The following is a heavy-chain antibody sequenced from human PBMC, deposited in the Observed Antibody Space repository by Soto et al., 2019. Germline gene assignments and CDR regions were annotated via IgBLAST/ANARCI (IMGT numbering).Heavy chain of an antibody. D-gene: IGHD2-8*01. CDR2: ISGSGGST. CDR3: ARGGLRRMNWFDP. J-gene: IGHJ5*02. CDR1: GFTFSSYA. V-gene: IGHV3-23*01. Sequence: EVQLLESGGGLVQPGGSLRLSCAASGFTFSSYAMSWVRQAPGKGLEWVSAISGSGGSTYYADSVKGRFTISRDNSKNTLYLQMNSPRAEDTAVYYCARGGLRRMNWFDPWGQGTLVTVSS.